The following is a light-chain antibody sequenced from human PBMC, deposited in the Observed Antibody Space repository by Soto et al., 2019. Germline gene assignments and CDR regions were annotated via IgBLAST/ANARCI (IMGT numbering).Light chain of an antibody. CDR3: AAWDDSLNGRYV. CDR2: SNN. CDR1: SSNIGSKT. J-gene: IGLJ1*01. Sequence: QSVLTQPPSASGTPGQTVTLFCSGSSSNIGSKTVNWYQQLPGTAPKLLIFSNNQRPSGVPDRFSGSKSGTSASLAISGLQSEDEADYYCAAWDDSLNGRYVFGSGTKVTVL. V-gene: IGLV1-44*01.